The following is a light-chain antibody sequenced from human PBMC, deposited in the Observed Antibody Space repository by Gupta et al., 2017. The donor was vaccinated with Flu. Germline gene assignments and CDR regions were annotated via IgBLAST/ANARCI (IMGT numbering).Light chain of an antibody. CDR1: SSDVGGYNY. J-gene: IGLJ1*01. Sequence: QSALTQPPSASGSPGQSVTISCTGTSSDVGGYNYVSWYQQHPGRAPKLMIYEVTKRPSGVPDRFSGSKSGNTASLTVSGLQTEDEADYYCSSYAGSNNFVFGTDQGHRP. CDR2: EVT. V-gene: IGLV2-8*01. CDR3: SSYAGSNNFV.